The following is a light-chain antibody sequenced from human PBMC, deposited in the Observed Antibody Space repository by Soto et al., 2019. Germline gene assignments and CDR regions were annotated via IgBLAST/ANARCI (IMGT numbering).Light chain of an antibody. J-gene: IGLJ2*01. Sequence: QSALAQPASVSGSPGQSITISCTGTRSDVGGYTLVSWFQQYPGKAPKLMIYEGNKRPSGVSDRFSGSKSGNTASLTISGLQAEDEADYYCCSYAGSSSVLFGGGTKVTVL. CDR1: RSDVGGYTL. CDR3: CSYAGSSSVL. V-gene: IGLV2-23*01. CDR2: EGN.